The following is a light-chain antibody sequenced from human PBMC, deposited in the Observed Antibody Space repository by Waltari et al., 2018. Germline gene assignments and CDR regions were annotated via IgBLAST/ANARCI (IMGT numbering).Light chain of an antibody. CDR2: GST. J-gene: IGLJ3*02. CDR3: QSYDTSLSVV. CDR1: GYNIGAGYD. V-gene: IGLV1-40*01. Sequence: QAVLTQPPSVSGAPGQKVTISCTGSGYNIGAGYDVHWYQRLPRAAPKLLIYGSTSRPFGVPDRFFGSTSGTSASLAITGLQAEDEGDYYCQSYDTSLSVVFGGGTKLTVL.